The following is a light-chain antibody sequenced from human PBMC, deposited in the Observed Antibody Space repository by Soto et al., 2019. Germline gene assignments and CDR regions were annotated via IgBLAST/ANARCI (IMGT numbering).Light chain of an antibody. CDR1: QSVSSY. Sequence: IVFTQSPATLSLSPGERATLSCRASQSVSSYLAWYQQKPGQAPRLLIYDASNRATGIPDRFSGSGSGTDFTLTISRLEPEDFAVYYCQQYGSSPRTFGQGTKVDTK. V-gene: IGKV3-20*01. CDR3: QQYGSSPRT. J-gene: IGKJ1*01. CDR2: DAS.